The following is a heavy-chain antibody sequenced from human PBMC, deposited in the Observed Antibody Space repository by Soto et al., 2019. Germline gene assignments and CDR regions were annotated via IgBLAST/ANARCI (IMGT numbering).Heavy chain of an antibody. J-gene: IGHJ4*02. CDR3: ARRGSGSYYDY. D-gene: IGHD1-26*01. Sequence: EVQLLESGGGLVQPGGSLRLSCAASGFTFSSYAMRWVRQAPVKGLEWVSGISGSGGSTYYADSVKGRFTISRDNSKNTLYLQMNSLRAEDTAVYYCARRGSGSYYDYRGQGTLVTVSS. CDR2: ISGSGGST. V-gene: IGHV3-23*01. CDR1: GFTFSSYA.